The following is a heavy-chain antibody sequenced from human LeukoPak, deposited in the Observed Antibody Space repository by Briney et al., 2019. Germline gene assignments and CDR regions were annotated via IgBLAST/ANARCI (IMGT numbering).Heavy chain of an antibody. D-gene: IGHD3-10*01. V-gene: IGHV3-21*01. J-gene: IGHJ4*02. Sequence: GGSLRLSCAASGFTFSSYWMNWARQAPGKGLEWVSSISTSSSYIYYADSVKGRFTISRDNAKNSLYLQMNSLRAEGTAVYYCARVSGTFGELYWGQGTLVTVSS. CDR1: GFTFSSYW. CDR3: ARVSGTFGELY. CDR2: ISTSSSYI.